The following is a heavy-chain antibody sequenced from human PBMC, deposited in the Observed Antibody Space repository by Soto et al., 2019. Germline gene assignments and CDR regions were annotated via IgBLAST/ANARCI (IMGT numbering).Heavy chain of an antibody. V-gene: IGHV3-33*01. J-gene: IGHJ4*02. CDR2: IYYDGSNK. Sequence: QVQLVESGGGVVQPGRSLRLSCAASGFTFSNYGMHWVRQAPGKGLEWVAAIYYDGSNKEYADSVKGRFTISRDNSKNTLFLQMDSVRAEDTAVYYCARDATRGSYSRFDDWGPGNLVTVSS. CDR3: ARDATRGSYSRFDD. D-gene: IGHD1-26*01. CDR1: GFTFSNYG.